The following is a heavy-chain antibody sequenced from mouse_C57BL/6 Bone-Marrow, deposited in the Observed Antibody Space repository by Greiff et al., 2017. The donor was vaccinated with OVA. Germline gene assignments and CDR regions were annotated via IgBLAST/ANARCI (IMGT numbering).Heavy chain of an antibody. CDR2: IRNKANGYTT. CDR1: GFTFTDYY. CDR3: ARWDYDYGSSWYCDV. V-gene: IGHV7-3*01. Sequence: EVKVVESGGGLVQPGGSLSLSCAASGFTFTDYYMSWVRQPPGKALEWLGFIRNKANGYTTEYSASVKGRFTISRDNAQSILYLQMNALRAEDSATYYGARWDYDYGSSWYCDVWGTGTTVTVSS. D-gene: IGHD1-1*01. J-gene: IGHJ1*03.